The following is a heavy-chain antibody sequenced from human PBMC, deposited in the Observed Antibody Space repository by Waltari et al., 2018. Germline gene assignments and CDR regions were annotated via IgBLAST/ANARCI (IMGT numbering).Heavy chain of an antibody. CDR1: GYTFTDYW. J-gene: IGHJ4*02. V-gene: IGHV5-10-1*03. CDR2: IDPSDSYT. D-gene: IGHD5-12*01. Sequence: EVQLMQSGAELKEPGESLRISCEISGYTFTDYWITWVRQTPGSGLEWMGRIDPSDSYTTYRPSFEGRVTISVDKSKSAAYWQWGSLKASDTGIYFCARQSGNSPADHWGQGTLVTVSA. CDR3: ARQSGNSPADH.